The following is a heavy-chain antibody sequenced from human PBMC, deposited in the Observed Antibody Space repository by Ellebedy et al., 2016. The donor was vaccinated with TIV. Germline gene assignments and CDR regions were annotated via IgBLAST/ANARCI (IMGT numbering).Heavy chain of an antibody. J-gene: IGHJ4*02. CDR1: GFTVSSNY. Sequence: PGGSLRLSCAASGFTVSSNYMSWVRQAQGKGLEWVSVIYSGGSTYYADSVKGRFTISRDNSKNTLYLQMNSLKAEDTAVYYCAGTRINMIVDWGQGTLVTVSS. V-gene: IGHV3-66*01. D-gene: IGHD3-22*01. CDR3: AGTRINMIVD. CDR2: IYSGGST.